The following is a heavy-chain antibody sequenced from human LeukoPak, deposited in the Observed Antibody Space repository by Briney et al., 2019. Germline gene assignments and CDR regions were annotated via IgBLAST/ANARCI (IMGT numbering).Heavy chain of an antibody. J-gene: IGHJ4*02. Sequence: GASVKVSCKASGYTFTSYDISWVRQAPGQGLEWMGWISPYNGNTKYAQKLQGRVTMTTDTSTRIAYMELRSLRPDDTAVYYCARLPDITIIRGADFDNWGQGTLVTVSS. CDR1: GYTFTSYD. CDR3: ARLPDITIIRGADFDN. V-gene: IGHV1-18*01. CDR2: ISPYNGNT. D-gene: IGHD3-10*01.